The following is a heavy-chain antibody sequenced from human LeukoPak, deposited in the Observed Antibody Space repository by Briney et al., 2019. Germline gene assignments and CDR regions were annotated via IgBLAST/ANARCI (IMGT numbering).Heavy chain of an antibody. V-gene: IGHV3-7*01. Sequence: GGFLRLSCAASGSAFSDFWMSWVRQAPGKGLEWVANIRHDGNAKNYVPSVRGRFTISRDNAKNSLYLQMNSLTVEDTAVYYCATSHDSAGNDWGQGTLVTVSS. D-gene: IGHD2-15*01. CDR3: ATSHDSAGND. J-gene: IGHJ4*02. CDR1: GSAFSDFW. CDR2: IRHDGNAK.